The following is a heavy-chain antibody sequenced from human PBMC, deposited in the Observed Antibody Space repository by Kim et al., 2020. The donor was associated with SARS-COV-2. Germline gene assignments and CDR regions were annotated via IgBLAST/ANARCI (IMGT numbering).Heavy chain of an antibody. CDR3: ARLPVVRGVNGYYYYGMDV. V-gene: IGHV4-59*08. J-gene: IGHJ6*02. CDR2: IYYSGST. Sequence: SETLSLTCTVSGGSISSYYWSWIRQPPGKGLEWIGYIYYSGSTNYNPSLKSRVTISVDTSKNQFSLKLSSATAADTAVYYCARLPVVRGVNGYYYYGMDVWGQGTTVTVSS. D-gene: IGHD3-10*01. CDR1: GGSISSYY.